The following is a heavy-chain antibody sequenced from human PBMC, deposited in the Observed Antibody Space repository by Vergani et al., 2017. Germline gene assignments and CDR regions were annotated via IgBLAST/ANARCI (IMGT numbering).Heavy chain of an antibody. CDR3: ARVAYYYDSSGYYCLYGMDV. CDR2: IYTSGST. Sequence: QVQLQESGPGLVKPSQTLSLTCTVSGGSISSGSYYWSWIRQPAGKGLEWIGRIYTSGSTNYNPSLKSRVTISVDTSKNQFSLKLSSVTAADTAVYYCARVAYYYDSSGYYCLYGMDVWGQGTTVTVSS. CDR1: GGSISSGSYY. V-gene: IGHV4-61*02. D-gene: IGHD3-22*01. J-gene: IGHJ6*02.